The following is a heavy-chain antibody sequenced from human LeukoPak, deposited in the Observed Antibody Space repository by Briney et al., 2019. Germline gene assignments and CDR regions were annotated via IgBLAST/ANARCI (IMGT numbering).Heavy chain of an antibody. D-gene: IGHD3-10*01. CDR3: ARKSYYGSGSYRIDYGMDV. Sequence: PSETLSLTCTVSGGSISSYYWSWIRQPAGKGLEWIGHIYTNGRTNYNPSLKSRVTMSVDTSKNQFSLKLSSVTAADTAVYYCARKSYYGSGSYRIDYGMDVWGKGTTVTVSS. CDR1: GGSISSYY. J-gene: IGHJ6*04. V-gene: IGHV4-4*07. CDR2: IYTNGRT.